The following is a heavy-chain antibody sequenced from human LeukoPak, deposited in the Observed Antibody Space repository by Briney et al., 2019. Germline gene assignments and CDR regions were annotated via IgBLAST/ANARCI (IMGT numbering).Heavy chain of an antibody. D-gene: IGHD3-10*01. J-gene: IGHJ4*02. CDR2: IYYSGST. CDR3: ARAKYYYGSGFDY. V-gene: IGHV4-59*01. Sequence: SETLSLTCTVSGGSISSYYWSWIRQPPGKGLEGIGYIYYSGSTNYNPSLKSRVTISVDTSKNQFSLKLSSVTAADTAVYYCARAKYYYGSGFDYWGQGTLVTVSS. CDR1: GGSISSYY.